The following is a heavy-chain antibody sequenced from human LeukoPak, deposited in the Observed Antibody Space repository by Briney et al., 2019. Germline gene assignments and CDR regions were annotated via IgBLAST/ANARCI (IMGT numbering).Heavy chain of an antibody. CDR2: INPNSGGT. CDR1: GYTFTGYY. V-gene: IGHV1-2*02. J-gene: IGHJ4*02. Sequence: ASVKVSCKASGYTFTGYYMHWVRQAPGQGLEWMGWINPNSGGTNYAQKFQGRVTMTRDTSISTAYMELSRLRSDDTAVYYCARGEPPFYDFWSGYDVDYWGQGTLVTVSS. CDR3: ARGEPPFYDFWSGYDVDY. D-gene: IGHD3-3*01.